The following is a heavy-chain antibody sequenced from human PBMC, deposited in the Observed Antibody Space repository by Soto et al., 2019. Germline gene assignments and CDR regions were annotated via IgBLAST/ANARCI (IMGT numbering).Heavy chain of an antibody. J-gene: IGHJ4*02. CDR1: GGSLSNNY. CDR3: ASQMEYYDSVWEGYRRIIAY. D-gene: IGHD3-16*02. V-gene: IGHV4-59*12. CDR2: IYYTGSI. Sequence: PSETLSLTCTVSGGSLSNNYWSWIRQPPGKALEWIGYIYYTGSIKYNPSLESRVTLSLDTSKNQFSMKLSSVTAADTAVYYCASQMEYYDSVWEGYRRIIAYWGQGTQVTVSS.